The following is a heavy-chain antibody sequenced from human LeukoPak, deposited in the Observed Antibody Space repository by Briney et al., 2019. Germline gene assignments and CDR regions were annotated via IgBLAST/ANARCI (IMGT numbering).Heavy chain of an antibody. CDR2: INHSGST. D-gene: IGHD6-19*01. Sequence: ASETLSLTCAVYGGSFSGYYWSWIRQPPGKGLEWIGEINHSGSTNYNPSLKSRVTISVDTSKNQFSLKLSSVTAADTAVYYCARRSSSGWYYFDYWGQGTLVTVSS. J-gene: IGHJ4*02. CDR3: ARRSSSGWYYFDY. CDR1: GGSFSGYY. V-gene: IGHV4-34*01.